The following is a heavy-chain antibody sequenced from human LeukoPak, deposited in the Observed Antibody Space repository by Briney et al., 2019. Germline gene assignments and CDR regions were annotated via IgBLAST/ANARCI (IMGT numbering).Heavy chain of an antibody. CDR1: GFTFSGSA. V-gene: IGHV3-73*01. CDR3: TSRLTVTTLRANAFDI. Sequence: GGSLRLSCAASGFTFSGSAMHWVRQASGKGLGWVGRIRSKANSYATAYAASVKGRFTISRDDSKNTAYLQMNSLKTEDTAVYYCTSRLTVTTLRANAFDIWGQGTMVTVSS. CDR2: IRSKANSYAT. J-gene: IGHJ3*02. D-gene: IGHD4-17*01.